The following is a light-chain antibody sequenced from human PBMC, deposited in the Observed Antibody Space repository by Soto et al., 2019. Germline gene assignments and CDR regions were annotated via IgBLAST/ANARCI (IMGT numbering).Light chain of an antibody. V-gene: IGLV3-1*01. CDR3: QAWDSGTDHVV. J-gene: IGLJ2*01. CDR1: KLEDKY. CDR2: QDT. Sequence: SYELTQPPSVSVSPGQTASITCLGDKLEDKYVCWYQQKPGQSPVVVIYQDTKRPSGIPERFSGSNSGNTATLTIGGTQATDEADYYCQAWDSGTDHVVFGGGTKLTVL.